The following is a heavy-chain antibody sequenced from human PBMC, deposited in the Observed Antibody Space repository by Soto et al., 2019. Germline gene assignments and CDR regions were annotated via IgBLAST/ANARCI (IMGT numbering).Heavy chain of an antibody. CDR3: ARCHQTHFLEWLLCES. CDR1: GYTFTSYG. V-gene: IGHV1-18*01. D-gene: IGHD3-3*01. J-gene: IGHJ5*02. Sequence: ASVKVSCKASGYTFTSYGISWVRQAPGRGLEWMEWISAYNGNTNYAQKLQGRVTMTTDTSASTAYMELRSLRSDDTAVYYCARCHQTHFLEWLLCESWGQGTLVTVSS. CDR2: ISAYNGNT.